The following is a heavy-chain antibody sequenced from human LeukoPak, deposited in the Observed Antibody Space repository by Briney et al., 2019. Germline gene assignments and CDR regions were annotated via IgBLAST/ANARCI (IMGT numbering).Heavy chain of an antibody. CDR1: GFIISNYA. D-gene: IGHD6-13*01. CDR2: ISGNGGST. J-gene: IGHJ4*02. V-gene: IGHV3-64D*06. CDR3: VKDLYKGDSSSWYYFDY. Sequence: PGGPLRLSCSASGFIISNYAMHWVRQAPGKGLEYVSAISGNGGSTYYADSVKGRFTISRDNSKNTLYLQMSSLRAEDTAIYHCVKDLYKGDSSSWYYFDYWGQGTLVTVSS.